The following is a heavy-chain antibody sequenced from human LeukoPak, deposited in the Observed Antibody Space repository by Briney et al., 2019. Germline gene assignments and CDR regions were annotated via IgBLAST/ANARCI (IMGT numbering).Heavy chain of an antibody. CDR1: GFTFGDYL. J-gene: IGHJ4*02. CDR2: ISGGTT. CDR3: SRGSGWLTVY. V-gene: IGHV3-49*03. Sequence: GRSLRLSCTASGFTFGDYLMSWFRQAPGKGLEWIGFISGGTTEYAASVKGRFTISRDDSTSIAYLQMNSLTTEDTAVYYCSRGSGWLTVYWGQGTLVTVSS. D-gene: IGHD6-19*01.